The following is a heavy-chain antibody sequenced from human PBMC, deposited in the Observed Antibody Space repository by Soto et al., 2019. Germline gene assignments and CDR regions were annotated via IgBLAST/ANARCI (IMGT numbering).Heavy chain of an antibody. CDR3: ARDPQSGGSGLMVYAIMSVGYYYGMDV. J-gene: IGHJ6*02. CDR1: GYTFTSYA. D-gene: IGHD2-8*01. V-gene: IGHV1-3*01. Sequence: GASVKVSCKASGYTFTSYAMHWVRQAPGQRLEWMGWINAGNGNTKYSQKFQGRVTITRDTSASTAYMELSSLRSEDTAVYYCARDPQSGGSGLMVYAIMSVGYYYGMDVWGQGTTVTVSS. CDR2: INAGNGNT.